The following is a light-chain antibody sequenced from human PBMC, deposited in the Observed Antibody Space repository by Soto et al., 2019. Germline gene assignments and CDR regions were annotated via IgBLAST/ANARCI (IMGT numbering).Light chain of an antibody. CDR1: QSVNSN. CDR3: QQYHTWPWT. Sequence: EIVMTQSPATLSVSPGERATLSCRASQSVNSNLAWYQHKPGQAPRLLIYGASTRATGIAARVSGSGSGTEFTLTISSLQSEDFAVYCCQQYHTWPWTFGQGTKVEIK. CDR2: GAS. V-gene: IGKV3-15*01. J-gene: IGKJ1*01.